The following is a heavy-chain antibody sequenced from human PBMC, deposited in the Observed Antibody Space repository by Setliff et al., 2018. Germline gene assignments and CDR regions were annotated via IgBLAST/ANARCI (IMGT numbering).Heavy chain of an antibody. CDR2: ISAYNGNT. CDR1: GYTFTKYG. CDR3: SRFGLYYEAVYGGGDYYYYGMDV. Sequence: ASAKVSCKAFGYTFTKYGISWVRQAPGQGLEWMGWISAYNGNTNYAQKLQGRVTMTTDTSTSTAYMELRSLRADDTAVYYCSRFGLYYEAVYGGGDYYYYGMDVWGQGTTVTVSS. V-gene: IGHV1-18*01. D-gene: IGHD3-16*01. J-gene: IGHJ6*02.